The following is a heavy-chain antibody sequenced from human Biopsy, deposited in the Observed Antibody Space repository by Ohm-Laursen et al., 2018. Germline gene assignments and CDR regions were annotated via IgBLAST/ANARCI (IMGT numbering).Heavy chain of an antibody. CDR3: TRAEAGSGSLLYFDY. CDR2: INSDGSST. J-gene: IGHJ4*02. D-gene: IGHD3-10*01. Sequence: SLRLSCAASEFIFSRFWMYWVRQAPGKGLVWVSRINSDGSSTNYADAVKDRFTISRDNAKNTVFLQMNSLRAEYTAVYYCTRAEAGSGSLLYFDYWGQGTLVTVSS. CDR1: EFIFSRFW. V-gene: IGHV3-74*01.